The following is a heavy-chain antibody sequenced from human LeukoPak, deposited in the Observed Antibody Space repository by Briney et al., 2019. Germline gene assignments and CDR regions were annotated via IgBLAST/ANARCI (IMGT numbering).Heavy chain of an antibody. Sequence: QPGRSLRLSCAASGFTFSNYGMHWVRQAPGKGLEWVAVISYDGSHKYYEDSVKGRFTISRDNSKNTLYLQMNSLRAEDTAVYYCAKDWGDGYNFPDAFDIWGQGTMVTVSS. CDR1: GFTFSNYG. J-gene: IGHJ3*02. D-gene: IGHD5-24*01. CDR2: ISYDGSHK. V-gene: IGHV3-30*18. CDR3: AKDWGDGYNFPDAFDI.